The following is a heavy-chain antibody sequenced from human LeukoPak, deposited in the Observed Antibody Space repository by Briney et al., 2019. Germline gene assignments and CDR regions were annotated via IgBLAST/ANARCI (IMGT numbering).Heavy chain of an antibody. V-gene: IGHV4-59*11. J-gene: IGHJ5*02. Sequence: SETLSLTCTDSGGSISSHYWSWIRQPPGKGLERIGYIYYSGSTNYNPSLKSRVTISVDTSKNQFSLKLSSVTAADTAVYYCARDSYYYDSSGYYNWFDPWGQGTLVTVSS. CDR3: ARDSYYYDSSGYYNWFDP. D-gene: IGHD3-22*01. CDR2: IYYSGST. CDR1: GGSISSHY.